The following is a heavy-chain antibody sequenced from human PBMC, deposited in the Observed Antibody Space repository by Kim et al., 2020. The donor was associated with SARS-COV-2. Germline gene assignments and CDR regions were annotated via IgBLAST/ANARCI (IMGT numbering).Heavy chain of an antibody. CDR3: AKDDAAAVAGADAFDI. V-gene: IGHV3-30*18. J-gene: IGHJ3*02. CDR2: ISYDGSNK. D-gene: IGHD6-19*01. Sequence: GGSLRLSCAASGFTFSSYGMHWVRQAPGKGLEWVAVISYDGSNKYYADSVKGRFTISRDNSKNTLYLQMNSLRAEDTAVYYCAKDDAAAVAGADAFDIWGHGTMCTVSS. CDR1: GFTFSSYG.